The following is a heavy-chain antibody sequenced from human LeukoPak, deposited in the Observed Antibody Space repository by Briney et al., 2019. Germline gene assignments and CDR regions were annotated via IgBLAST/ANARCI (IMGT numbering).Heavy chain of an antibody. CDR2: IYYSGST. V-gene: IGHV4-39*01. Sequence: PSETLSLTCTVSGGSISSSSYYWGWIRQPPGKGLEWIGSIYYSGSTYYNPSLKSRVTISVDTSKNQFSLKLSSVTAADTAVYYCARRNYDSRASDAFDIWGQGTMVTASS. CDR3: ARRNYDSRASDAFDI. CDR1: GGSISSSSYY. J-gene: IGHJ3*02. D-gene: IGHD3-22*01.